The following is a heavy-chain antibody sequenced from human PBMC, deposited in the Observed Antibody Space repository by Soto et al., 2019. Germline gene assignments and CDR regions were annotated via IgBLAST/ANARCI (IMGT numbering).Heavy chain of an antibody. Sequence: QVQLVQSGAEVKKPGASVKVSCKASGYTFTSYGISWVRQAPGQGLEGMGWISAYNGNTNYAQKLQGRVTMTTDTSTSTAYMELRSLRSDDTAVYYCARDLTMVRGANGEFSYYYYYMDVWGKGTTVTVSS. J-gene: IGHJ6*03. D-gene: IGHD3-10*01. V-gene: IGHV1-18*01. CDR2: ISAYNGNT. CDR3: ARDLTMVRGANGEFSYYYYYMDV. CDR1: GYTFTSYG.